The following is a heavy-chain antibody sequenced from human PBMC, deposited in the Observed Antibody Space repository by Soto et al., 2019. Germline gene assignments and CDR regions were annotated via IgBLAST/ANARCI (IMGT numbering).Heavy chain of an antibody. CDR1: GFTFSSYE. J-gene: IGHJ5*02. D-gene: IGHD5-18*01. CDR3: ARDPRGYSYGYNWFDP. V-gene: IGHV3-48*03. Sequence: VQLVESGGGVVQPGRSLRLSCAASGFTFSSYEMNWVRQAPGKGLEWVSYISSSGSTIYYADSVKGRFTISRDNAKNSLYLQMNSLRAEDTAVYYCARDPRGYSYGYNWFDPWGQGTLVTVSS. CDR2: ISSSGSTI.